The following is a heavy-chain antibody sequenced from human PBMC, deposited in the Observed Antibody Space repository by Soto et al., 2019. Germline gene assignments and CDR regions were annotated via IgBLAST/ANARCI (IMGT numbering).Heavy chain of an antibody. CDR1: GFTFSSYG. V-gene: IGHV3-33*01. CDR3: AIDRGDLGDAFDL. CDR2: IWYDGSNQ. D-gene: IGHD2-21*02. J-gene: IGHJ3*01. Sequence: QVQLVESGGGVVLPGRSLRLSCAASGFTFSSYGMQWVRQAPGKGLEWVAVIWYDGSNQYYADSVKGRFTISRDNSKNTLYLQMNSLRADDTAVYYCAIDRGDLGDAFDLWGQGAMVTVSS.